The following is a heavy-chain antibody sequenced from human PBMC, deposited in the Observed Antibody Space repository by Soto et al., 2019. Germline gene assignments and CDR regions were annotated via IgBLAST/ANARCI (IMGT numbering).Heavy chain of an antibody. CDR1: GGSVSSGSYY. CDR2: IYYSGST. V-gene: IGHV4-61*01. Sequence: QVQLQESGPGLVKPSETLSLTCTVSGGSVSSGSYYWSWIRQPPGKGLEWIGYIYYSGSTNYNPSLKSRVTISVDTSKNQCSLKLSSVTAADTAVYYCARVDARRYGMAVWGQGTTVTVSS. CDR3: ARVDARRYGMAV. J-gene: IGHJ6*02.